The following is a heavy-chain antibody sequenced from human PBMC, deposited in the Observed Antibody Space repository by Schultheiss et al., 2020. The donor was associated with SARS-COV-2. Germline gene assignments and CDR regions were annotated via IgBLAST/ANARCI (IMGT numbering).Heavy chain of an antibody. D-gene: IGHD3-16*02. J-gene: IGHJ5*02. CDR2: INPRGGST. CDR3: AKVRDYVWGSYRSFPFGWFDH. CDR1: GYTFTSYY. V-gene: IGHV1-46*04. Sequence: ASVKVSCKASGYTFTSYYMHWVRQAPGQGLEWMGIINPRGGSTYYADSVKGRFTISRDNSKNTLYLQMNSLRAEDTAVYYCAKVRDYVWGSYRSFPFGWFDHWGQGTLVTVSS.